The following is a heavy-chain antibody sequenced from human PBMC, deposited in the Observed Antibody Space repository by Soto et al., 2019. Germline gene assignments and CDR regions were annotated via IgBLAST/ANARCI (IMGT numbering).Heavy chain of an antibody. CDR3: ARVGGSYYVDAFDI. J-gene: IGHJ3*02. V-gene: IGHV3-74*02. D-gene: IGHD1-26*01. CDR1: GFTFSSYW. CDR2: INSDGSST. Sequence: EVQLVESGGGLVQPGGSLRLSCAASGFTFSSYWMHWVRQAPGKGLVWVSRINSDGSSTSYADSVKGRFTISRDNAKNTMYLQMNSLRAEDTAVYDCARVGGSYYVDAFDIWGQGTMVTVSS.